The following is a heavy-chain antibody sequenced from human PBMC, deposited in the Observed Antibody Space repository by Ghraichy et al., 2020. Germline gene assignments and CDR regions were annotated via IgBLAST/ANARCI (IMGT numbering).Heavy chain of an antibody. J-gene: IGHJ5*02. CDR1: GFSLSTSGMC. V-gene: IGHV2-70*01. Sequence: SGPTLVKPTQTLTLTCTFSGFSLSTSGMCVSWIRQPPGKALEWLALIDWDYDKYYSTSLKTRLTISKYTSKNQVVFTMTNMDPVDTATYYCARVVWQGRENWFDPWGQGTLVTVSS. CDR2: IDWDYDK. D-gene: IGHD2-8*02. CDR3: ARVVWQGRENWFDP.